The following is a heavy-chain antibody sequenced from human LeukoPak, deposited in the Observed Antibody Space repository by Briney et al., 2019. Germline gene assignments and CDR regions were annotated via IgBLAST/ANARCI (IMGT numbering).Heavy chain of an antibody. CDR3: ARDLGDGYSSGYFDY. J-gene: IGHJ4*02. V-gene: IGHV4-61*02. D-gene: IGHD5-24*01. CDR1: GGSISSGSYY. Sequence: SQTLSLTYTVSGGSISSGSYYWSWIRQPAGKGLESIGRIYTSGSTNYNPSLKSRVTISVDTSKNQFSLKLSSVTAADTAVYYCARDLGDGYSSGYFDYWGQGTLVTVSS. CDR2: IYTSGST.